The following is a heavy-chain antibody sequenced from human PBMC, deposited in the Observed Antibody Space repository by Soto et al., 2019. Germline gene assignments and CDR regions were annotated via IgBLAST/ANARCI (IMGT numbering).Heavy chain of an antibody. CDR3: AKDTGSGGSPFDH. CDR1: RFTFSSYG. CDR2: ISYDGSNK. Sequence: QVQLVESGGGVVQPGRSLRLSCAASRFTFSSYGMHWVRQAPGKGLEWVAFISYDGSNKYYADSVKGRFTISRDNSKNTVLLQMNSLRPEDTAVYYCAKDTGSGGSPFDHWGQGTPVTVSS. V-gene: IGHV3-30*18. J-gene: IGHJ4*02. D-gene: IGHD6-19*01.